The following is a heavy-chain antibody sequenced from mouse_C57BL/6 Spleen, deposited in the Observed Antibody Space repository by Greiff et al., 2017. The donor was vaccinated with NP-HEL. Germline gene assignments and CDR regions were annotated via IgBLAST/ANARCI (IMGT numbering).Heavy chain of an antibody. Sequence: QVQLQQPGAELVRPGSSVKLSCKASGYTFTSYWMHWVKQRPIQGLEWIGNIDPSDSETHYIQKFKDKATLTVDKSSSTAYMQLSSLTSEDSAVYYCARNDYGSSYFDYWGQGTTLTVSS. V-gene: IGHV1-52*01. CDR1: GYTFTSYW. CDR2: IDPSDSET. J-gene: IGHJ2*01. CDR3: ARNDYGSSYFDY. D-gene: IGHD1-1*01.